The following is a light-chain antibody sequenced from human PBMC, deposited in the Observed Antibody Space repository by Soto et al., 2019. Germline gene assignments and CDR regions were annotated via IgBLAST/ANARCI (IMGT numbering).Light chain of an antibody. V-gene: IGKV1-39*01. CDR1: QNISNY. CDR3: QQRYSTPLT. CDR2: DAS. Sequence: DIQLTQSPSSLSASLGARVTITCKASQNISNYLDWYQQKLGKAPKLLIYDASNWATGIPARFSGSGSGTDLTITISSLQPEDGETYDCQQRYSTPLTFGQGTRLEIK. J-gene: IGKJ5*01.